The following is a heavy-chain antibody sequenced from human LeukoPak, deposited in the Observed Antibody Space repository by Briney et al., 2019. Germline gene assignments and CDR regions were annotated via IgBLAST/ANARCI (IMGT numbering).Heavy chain of an antibody. Sequence: PSETLSLTCTVSGGSISSYYWSWIRQPAGKGLEWIGRIYTSGSTNYDPSLKSRVTMSVDTSKNQFSLKLSSVTAADTAVYYCARAGWNYRGGYFDYWGQGTLVTVSS. CDR1: GGSISSYY. V-gene: IGHV4-4*07. CDR3: ARAGWNYRGGYFDY. CDR2: IYTSGST. D-gene: IGHD1-7*01. J-gene: IGHJ4*02.